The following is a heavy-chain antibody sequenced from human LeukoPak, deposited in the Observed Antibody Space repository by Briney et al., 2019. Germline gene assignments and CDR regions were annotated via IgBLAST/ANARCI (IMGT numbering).Heavy chain of an antibody. J-gene: IGHJ6*02. CDR3: VNYGMDV. CDR2: ISSDGGST. Sequence: GGSLRLSCAASGFTFSMYAMHWVRQAPGKGLEYVSAISSDGGSTYYANSVKGRFTISRDNSKNTLYLQVGSLRAEGMAVYYCVNYGMDVWGQGTTVTVSS. V-gene: IGHV3-64*01. CDR1: GFTFSMYA.